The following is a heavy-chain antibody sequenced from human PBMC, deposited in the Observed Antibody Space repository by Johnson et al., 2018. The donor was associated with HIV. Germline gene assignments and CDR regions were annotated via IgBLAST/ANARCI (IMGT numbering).Heavy chain of an antibody. CDR3: ARAITILGVGGAFDI. CDR1: GFSFSSYG. V-gene: IGHV3-33*01. D-gene: IGHD3-3*01. J-gene: IGHJ3*02. Sequence: VQLVESGGGVVQPGRSLRLSCAASGFSFSSYGMHWVRQAPGKGLEWVAVMWYDGSNKYYADSVKGRFTISRDNSKNTLYLQMNSLRAGDTAVYYCARAITILGVGGAFDIWGQGTMVTVSS. CDR2: MWYDGSNK.